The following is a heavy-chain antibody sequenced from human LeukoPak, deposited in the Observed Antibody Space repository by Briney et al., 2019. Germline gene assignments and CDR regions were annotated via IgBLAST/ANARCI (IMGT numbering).Heavy chain of an antibody. CDR2: IYYTGST. J-gene: IGHJ5*01. CDR1: GGSIRSYY. Sequence: SGTLSLTCTVSGGSIRSYYWSWIRQPPGKGLEWIGYIYYTGSTNYNSSLKSRVTISVDTSKNQFSLNLSSVTAADTAMYYCARAVLATKSEHWFDSWGQGTLVTVSS. D-gene: IGHD2-8*01. CDR3: ARAVLATKSEHWFDS. V-gene: IGHV4-59*01.